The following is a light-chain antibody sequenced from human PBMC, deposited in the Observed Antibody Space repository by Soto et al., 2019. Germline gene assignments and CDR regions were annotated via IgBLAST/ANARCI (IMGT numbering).Light chain of an antibody. CDR2: DAS. V-gene: IGKV1-33*01. CDR1: QDINNY. CDR3: QQFDSLPLT. Sequence: DIQMTQSPSFLSASVGDRVTITCQASQDINNYLNWYQQKPGKAPKLLIYDASNLETGVPSRFSGSGSGTDFTFTFSSLQPEDIATYYCQQFDSLPLTFGPGTKVNIK. J-gene: IGKJ3*01.